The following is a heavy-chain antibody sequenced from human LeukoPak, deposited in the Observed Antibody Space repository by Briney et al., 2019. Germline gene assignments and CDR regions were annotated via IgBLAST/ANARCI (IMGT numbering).Heavy chain of an antibody. D-gene: IGHD1-26*01. V-gene: IGHV3-23*01. J-gene: IGHJ6*03. CDR2: ISGSGGNT. CDR3: AKDDGGSYYIYYYYMDV. CDR1: GGSFSGYY. Sequence: ETPSLTCAVYGGSFSGYYWSWIRQPPGKGLEWVSAISGSGGNTYYADSVKGRFTISRDNSKNTLYLQMNGLRAEDTAVYYCAKDDGGSYYIYYYYMDVWGKGTTVTISS.